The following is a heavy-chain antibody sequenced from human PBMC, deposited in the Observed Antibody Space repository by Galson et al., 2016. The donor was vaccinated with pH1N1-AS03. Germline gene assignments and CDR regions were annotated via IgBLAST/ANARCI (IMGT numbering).Heavy chain of an antibody. CDR1: GFTFSNYE. V-gene: IGHV3-48*03. CDR2: VGSGGGPV. Sequence: SLRLSCAASGFTFSNYEMNWVRQAPGKGLEWVSYVGSGGGPVEYADSVKGRFTISRDNSKGTLYLQMNSLRSEDTAIYSCARVGAGYDYGNGMDVWGQGTTVTVSS. D-gene: IGHD5-12*01. J-gene: IGHJ6*02. CDR3: ARVGAGYDYGNGMDV.